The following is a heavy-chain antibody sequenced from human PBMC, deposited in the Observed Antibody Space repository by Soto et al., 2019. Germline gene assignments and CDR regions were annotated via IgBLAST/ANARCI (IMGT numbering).Heavy chain of an antibody. CDR2: IYPADSDT. J-gene: IGHJ6*02. CDR1: GYTFTKYW. V-gene: IGHV5-51*01. CDR3: ARHMGAALSSGVDV. Sequence: GESLKISCKGSGYTFTKYWIGGVRQMPGKGLEWMGIIYPADSDTRYSPSFQGQVTISADKSISTAYLKWSSLKASDTALYYCARHMGAALSSGVDVWGQGSTVTVSS. D-gene: IGHD3-16*01.